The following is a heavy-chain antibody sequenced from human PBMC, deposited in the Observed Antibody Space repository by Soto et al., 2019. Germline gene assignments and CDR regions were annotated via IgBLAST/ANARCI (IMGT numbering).Heavy chain of an antibody. Sequence: QVQLVQSGAEVKKPGASVKVSCKASGYTFTSYYMHWVRQAPGQGLEWMGIINPSGSSTSYAQKLQDRVTITRDTSTSTVNRELSRLRSEDTAVYYCARVEMATISRGVYYFDYWGQGTLVTVSS. CDR2: INPSGSST. J-gene: IGHJ4*02. V-gene: IGHV1-46*01. CDR1: GYTFTSYY. CDR3: ARVEMATISRGVYYFDY. D-gene: IGHD5-12*01.